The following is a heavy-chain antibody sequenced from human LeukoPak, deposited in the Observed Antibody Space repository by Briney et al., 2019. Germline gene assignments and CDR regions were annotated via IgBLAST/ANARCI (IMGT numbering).Heavy chain of an antibody. CDR1: GFTFSSYW. Sequence: GGSLRLSCAASGFTFSSYWMSWVRQVPGKGLEWLANIEQDGSERYYVNSVKGRFTITRDNAKNSLYLQMNSLRVEDTAVYYCARWGTYSSSWLGTFDIWGQGTMVTVSS. CDR2: IEQDGSER. V-gene: IGHV3-7*05. D-gene: IGHD6-13*01. J-gene: IGHJ3*02. CDR3: ARWGTYSSSWLGTFDI.